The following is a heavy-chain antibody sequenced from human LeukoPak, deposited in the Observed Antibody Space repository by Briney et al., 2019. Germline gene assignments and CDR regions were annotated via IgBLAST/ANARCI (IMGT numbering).Heavy chain of an antibody. V-gene: IGHV1-3*01. CDR3: ARGGSLDY. CDR2: INAGNGNT. D-gene: IGHD6-13*01. Sequence: ASVKVSCKASGYTFTSYTMHWVRQAPGQRLEWMGWINAGNGNTKSSQKFQGRVTITRDTSATTAYMELSSLRSEDTAVCYCARGGSLDYWGQGTLVTVSS. J-gene: IGHJ4*02. CDR1: GYTFTSYT.